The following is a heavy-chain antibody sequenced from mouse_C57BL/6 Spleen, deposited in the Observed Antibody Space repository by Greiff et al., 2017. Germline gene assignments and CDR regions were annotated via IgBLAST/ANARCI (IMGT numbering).Heavy chain of an antibody. CDR3: ARSITTVAYWYFDV. CDR2: ISSGSSTI. J-gene: IGHJ1*03. CDR1: GFTFSDYG. D-gene: IGHD1-1*01. Sequence: EVKLMESGGGLVKPGGSLKLSCAASGFTFSDYGMHWVRPAPEKGLEWVAYISSGSSTIYYADTVKGRFTISRDNAKNTLFLQMTSLRSEDTAMYYCARSITTVAYWYFDVWGTGTTVTVSS. V-gene: IGHV5-17*01.